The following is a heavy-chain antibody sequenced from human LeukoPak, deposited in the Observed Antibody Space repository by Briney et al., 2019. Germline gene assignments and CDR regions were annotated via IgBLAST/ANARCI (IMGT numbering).Heavy chain of an antibody. CDR1: GGSISSSNYY. Sequence: SETLSLTCTVSGGSISSSNYYWGWIRQPPGKGLEWIGSFYYSGRTYYNPSLKNRVISVDTSKNQFSLKLSSVTAADTAVYYCARQSVVLPAAIPEELDGPFDYWGQGTLVTVSS. D-gene: IGHD2-2*02. J-gene: IGHJ4*02. CDR3: ARQSVVLPAAIPEELDGPFDY. V-gene: IGHV4-39*01. CDR2: FYYSGRT.